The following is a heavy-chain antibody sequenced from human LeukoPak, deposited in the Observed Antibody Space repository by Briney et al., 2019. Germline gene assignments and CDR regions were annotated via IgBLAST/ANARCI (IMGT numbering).Heavy chain of an antibody. V-gene: IGHV4-39*01. CDR3: ASTVRYRSGWYPNNWFDP. CDR1: GGSISSSSYY. J-gene: IGHJ5*02. Sequence: PSETLSLTCTVSGGSISSSSYYWGWIRQPPGKGLEWIGSIYYSGSTYYNPSLKSRVTISVDTSKNQFSLKLSSVTAADTAVYYCASTVRYRSGWYPNNWFDPWGQGTLVTVSS. CDR2: IYYSGST. D-gene: IGHD6-19*01.